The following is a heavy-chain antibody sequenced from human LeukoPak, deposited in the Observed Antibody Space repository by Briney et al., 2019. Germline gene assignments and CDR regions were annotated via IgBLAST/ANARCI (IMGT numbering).Heavy chain of an antibody. CDR1: GFTFRIYW. J-gene: IGHJ4*02. V-gene: IGHV3-74*01. CDR3: ARDPGAYFDY. Sequence: GGSLRLSCAASGFTFRIYWMNWVRQAPGKGLVWVSRIESDGSSTSYADSVKGRFTISRDNAANTLYLQMNSLRAEDTAVYYCARDPGAYFDYWGQGTLVTVSS. CDR2: IESDGSST. D-gene: IGHD3-16*01.